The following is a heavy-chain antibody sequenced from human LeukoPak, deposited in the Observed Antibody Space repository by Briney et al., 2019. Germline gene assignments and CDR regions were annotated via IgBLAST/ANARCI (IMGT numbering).Heavy chain of an antibody. J-gene: IGHJ4*02. CDR2: ISGSGGST. V-gene: IGHV3-23*01. D-gene: IGHD2-8*01. Sequence: GGSLRRSCAASRFIISNYSMTWVLQAPGKGLEWVSTISGSGGSTYYADSVKGRFTISRDNSKNTVYLQMNSLRAEDTAVYYCAKVRACTNEVCHLDFDYWGQGTLVTVSS. CDR3: AKVRACTNEVCHLDFDY. CDR1: RFIISNYS.